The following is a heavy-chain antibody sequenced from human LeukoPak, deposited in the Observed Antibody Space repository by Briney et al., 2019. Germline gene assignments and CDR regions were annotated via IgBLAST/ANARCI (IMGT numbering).Heavy chain of an antibody. CDR1: GFIFSSYG. V-gene: IGHV3-30*18. D-gene: IGHD2-21*02. Sequence: GGSLRLSCAASGFIFSSYGMHWVRQAPGKGLEWVAVISYDGSNKYYAESVKGRFTISRDNSKNTLYLQMNSLRDEDTAVYYCAKDYSHCGGDSYSGYLQHWGQGTLVTVSS. CDR3: AKDYSHCGGDSYSGYLQH. CDR2: ISYDGSNK. J-gene: IGHJ1*01.